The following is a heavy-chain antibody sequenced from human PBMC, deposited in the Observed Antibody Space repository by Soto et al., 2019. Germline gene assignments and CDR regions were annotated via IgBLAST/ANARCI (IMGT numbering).Heavy chain of an antibody. CDR2: IYYSGST. CDR1: GGSISSGGYY. CDR3: ARVGGINWFDP. J-gene: IGHJ5*02. V-gene: IGHV4-31*03. D-gene: IGHD3-16*01. Sequence: PSETLSLTCTVSGGSISSGGYYWSWICQHPGKGLEWIGYIYYSGSTYYNPSLKSRVTISVDTSKNQFSLKLSSVTAADTAVYYCARVGGINWFDPWGQGTLVTVSS.